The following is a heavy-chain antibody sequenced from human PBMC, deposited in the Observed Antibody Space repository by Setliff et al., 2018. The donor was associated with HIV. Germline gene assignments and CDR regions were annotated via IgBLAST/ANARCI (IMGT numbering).Heavy chain of an antibody. Sequence: AASVKVSCKASGYTFTSYGISWVRQAPGQGLEWMGWISAYNGNTHYAQKLQGRVTMTTDTSTSTAYMELRSLRSDDTAVNYCARDLPYGDYGRWDYWGQGMLVTVSS. CDR2: ISAYNGNT. CDR3: ARDLPYGDYGRWDY. CDR1: GYTFTSYG. D-gene: IGHD4-17*01. J-gene: IGHJ4*02. V-gene: IGHV1-18*01.